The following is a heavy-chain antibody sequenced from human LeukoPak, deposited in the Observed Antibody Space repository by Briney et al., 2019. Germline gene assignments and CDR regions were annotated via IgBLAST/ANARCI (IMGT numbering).Heavy chain of an antibody. J-gene: IGHJ1*01. CDR3: VRDLMGSGSTTAYLHH. D-gene: IGHD1-1*01. CDR1: GFTFSTYT. Sequence: NPGGSLRLSCAASGFTFSTYTMNWVRQAPGKGLEWVSYISSNSTIIYYADSVKGRFTISRDNAWNSLYLQMYSLRAEDMAVYFCVRDLMGSGSTTAYLHHWGQGTLVTVSS. CDR2: ISSNSTII. V-gene: IGHV3-48*01.